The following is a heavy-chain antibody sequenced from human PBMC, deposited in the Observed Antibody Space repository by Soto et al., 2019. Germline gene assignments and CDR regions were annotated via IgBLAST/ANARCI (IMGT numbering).Heavy chain of an antibody. D-gene: IGHD2-21*02. J-gene: IGHJ4*02. V-gene: IGHV1-69*13. CDR1: GGTFSSYA. Sequence: SVKVSCKASGGTFSSYAISWVRQAPGQGLEWMGGIIPIFGTANYAQKFQGRVTITADESTSTAYMELSSLRSEDTAVYYCARDGYFSGYCGGDCYLNWGQGTLVTVSS. CDR3: ARDGYFSGYCGGDCYLN. CDR2: IIPIFGTA.